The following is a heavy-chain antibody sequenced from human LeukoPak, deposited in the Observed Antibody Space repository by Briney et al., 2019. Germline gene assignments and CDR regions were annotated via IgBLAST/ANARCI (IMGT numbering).Heavy chain of an antibody. CDR3: AKALSRPQYYYYYGMDV. Sequence: GGSLRLSCAASEFTFRSYVMSWVRQAPGKGLEWVSTISGSGDSKYYEDSVKGRFTISRGNSKNTLYLQMNSLRAEDTAVYYCAKALSRPQYYYYYGMDVWGQGTTVTVSS. D-gene: IGHD6-6*01. V-gene: IGHV3-23*01. J-gene: IGHJ6*02. CDR1: EFTFRSYV. CDR2: ISGSGDSK.